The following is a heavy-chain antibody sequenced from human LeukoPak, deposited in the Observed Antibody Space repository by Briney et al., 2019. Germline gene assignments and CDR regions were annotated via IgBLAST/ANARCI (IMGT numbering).Heavy chain of an antibody. Sequence: ASVKVSCKASGYTFTGYYMHWVRQAPGQGLEWMGWINPNSGGTSYAQKFQGRVTMTRDTSISTAYLELSRLRSDDTDVYSCARELEYSSGWYSGRDFVPWGEGTLVSLSS. D-gene: IGHD6-19*01. CDR1: GYTFTGYY. J-gene: IGHJ5*02. V-gene: IGHV1-2*02. CDR3: ARELEYSSGWYSGRDFVP. CDR2: INPNSGGT.